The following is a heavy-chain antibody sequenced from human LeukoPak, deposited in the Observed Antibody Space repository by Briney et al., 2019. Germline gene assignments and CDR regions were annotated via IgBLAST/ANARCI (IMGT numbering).Heavy chain of an antibody. V-gene: IGHV3-23*01. Sequence: GGSLRLSCAASGFSFSSYAMSWVRQAPGKGLEWASTISGSGMSTHYADSVKGRFTISRDNSKKLYLQMNSLRAEDTAVYYCAKDLPYDDHGGVDYWGQGTLVTVSS. CDR2: ISGSGMST. D-gene: IGHD3-3*01. CDR3: AKDLPYDDHGGVDY. J-gene: IGHJ4*02. CDR1: GFSFSSYA.